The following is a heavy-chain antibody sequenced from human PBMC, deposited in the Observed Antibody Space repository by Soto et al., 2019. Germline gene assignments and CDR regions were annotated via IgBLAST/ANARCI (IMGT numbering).Heavy chain of an antibody. Sequence: GGSLRLSCAASGFTISSYSMNWVRQAPGKGLEWVSYISSSSSTIYYADSVKGRFTISRDNAKNSLYLQMNSLRDEDTAVYYCSRDKLKGEPVVLDRFDPWGQGTLVTVPS. CDR3: SRDKLKGEPVVLDRFDP. V-gene: IGHV3-48*02. J-gene: IGHJ5*02. CDR1: GFTISSYS. CDR2: ISSSSSTI. D-gene: IGHD2-15*01.